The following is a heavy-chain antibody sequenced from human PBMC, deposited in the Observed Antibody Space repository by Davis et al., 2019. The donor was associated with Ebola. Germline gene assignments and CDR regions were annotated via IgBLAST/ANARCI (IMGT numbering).Heavy chain of an antibody. J-gene: IGHJ6*02. D-gene: IGHD3-16*01. CDR1: GFTFSTYA. CDR3: AKDQNRVFGSYYGMDV. Sequence: PGGSLRLSCAASGFTFSTYAMHWVRQAPGKGLNWVALISSDGSNEFYADSVKGRFTISRDNSKNTLYLQMNSLRAEDMAVYYCAKDQNRVFGSYYGMDVWGPGTTVIVSS. CDR2: ISSDGSNE. V-gene: IGHV3-30*04.